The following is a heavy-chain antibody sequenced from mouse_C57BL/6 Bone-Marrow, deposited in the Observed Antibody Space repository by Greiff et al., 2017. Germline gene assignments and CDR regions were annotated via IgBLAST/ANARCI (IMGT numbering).Heavy chain of an antibody. CDR3: AREVLYSTFDY. CDR2: ISYDGSN. CDR1: GYSITSGYY. Sequence: EVKLQESGPGLVKPSQSLSLTCSVTGYSITSGYYWNWIRQFPGNKLEWMGYISYDGSNNYNPSLKNRISITRDTSKNQFFLKLNSVTTEDTATYYCAREVLYSTFDYWGQGTTLTVSS. J-gene: IGHJ2*01. V-gene: IGHV3-6*01. D-gene: IGHD2-5*01.